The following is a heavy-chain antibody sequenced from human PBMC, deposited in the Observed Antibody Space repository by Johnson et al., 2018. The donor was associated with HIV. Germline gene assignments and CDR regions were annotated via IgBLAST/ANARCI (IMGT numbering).Heavy chain of an antibody. CDR1: GFTFSSYA. D-gene: IGHD2-15*01. CDR2: ISYDGSNK. J-gene: IGHJ3*02. V-gene: IGHV3-30-3*01. CDR3: ARERYGSQAIDGFDI. Sequence: QVQLVESGGGVVQPGRSLRLSCAASGFTFSSYAMHWVRQAPGKGLEWVAVISYDGSNKYYADSVKGRFTISRDNSKNTLHLQMNSLRAEDTAVYYCARERYGSQAIDGFDIWGQGTMVTVSS.